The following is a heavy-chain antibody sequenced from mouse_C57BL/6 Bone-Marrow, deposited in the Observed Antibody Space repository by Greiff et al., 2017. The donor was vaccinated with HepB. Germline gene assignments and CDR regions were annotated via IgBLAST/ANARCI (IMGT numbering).Heavy chain of an antibody. V-gene: IGHV1-59*01. CDR2: IDPSDSYT. Sequence: QVQLQQPGAELVRPGTSVKLSCKASGYTFTSYWMHWVKQRPGQGLEWIGVIDPSDSYTNYNQKFKGKATLTVDTSSSTAYMQLSSLTSEDSAVYYCARPIITTVVRWYFDVWGTGTTVTVSS. CDR1: GYTFTSYW. CDR3: ARPIITTVVRWYFDV. J-gene: IGHJ1*03. D-gene: IGHD1-1*01.